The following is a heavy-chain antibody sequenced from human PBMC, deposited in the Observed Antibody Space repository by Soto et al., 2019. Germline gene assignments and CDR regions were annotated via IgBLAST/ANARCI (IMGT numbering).Heavy chain of an antibody. CDR3: AAGSSGWYDSFDY. CDR1: GFTFSSYA. J-gene: IGHJ4*02. CDR2: ISGSGGST. Sequence: EVQLLESGGGLVQPGGSLRLSCAASGFTFSSYAMSWVRQAPGKGLEWVSAISGSGGSTYYADSVKGRFTISRDNSNTTLYLQMNTRSAEATTVYYCAAGSSGWYDSFDYWGQGTLVAVSS. V-gene: IGHV3-23*01. D-gene: IGHD6-19*01.